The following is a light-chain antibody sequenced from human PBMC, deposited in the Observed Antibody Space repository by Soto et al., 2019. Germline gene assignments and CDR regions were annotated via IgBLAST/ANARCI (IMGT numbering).Light chain of an antibody. V-gene: IGKV1-5*01. CDR2: DAS. J-gene: IGKJ4*01. CDR1: QNIYNW. CDR3: QKYDHY. Sequence: DIQMNQYPSTLSASVVDRVTITCRASQNIYNWLAWYQQKPGKAPKLLIYDASRLESGVPSRFSGSGSGTDFTLTISSLQPDDFATYFCQKYDHYFGGGT.